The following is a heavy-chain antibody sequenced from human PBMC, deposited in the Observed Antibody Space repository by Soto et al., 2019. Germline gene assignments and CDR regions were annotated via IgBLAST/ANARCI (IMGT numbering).Heavy chain of an antibody. V-gene: IGHV3-7*03. Sequence: GGSLRLSCKASGFTLNRFWMNWVRQAPGKGLEWVANIKFDGSQKSYVDSVKGRFTISRDNAENTLYLQMNSLRAEDTAVYYCAKDRQEPTIVVVVAATEDYYYGMDGWGQGTTVTVSS. D-gene: IGHD2-15*01. CDR1: GFTLNRFW. CDR3: AKDRQEPTIVVVVAATEDYYYGMDG. CDR2: IKFDGSQK. J-gene: IGHJ6*02.